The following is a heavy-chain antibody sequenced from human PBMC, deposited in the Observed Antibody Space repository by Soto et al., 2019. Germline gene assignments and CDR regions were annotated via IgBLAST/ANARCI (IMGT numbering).Heavy chain of an antibody. CDR3: TREQSDDNYFDP. Sequence: TSETLSLTCTVSGAALSSGGYFYIWVRQPPGKGLEWLGYIYYSGGTNYNPSLKRRVTISLDKSKSQFSLRLISVTAADTAVYYCTREQSDDNYFDPWGQGTLVTVSS. CDR1: GAALSSGGYF. D-gene: IGHD6-19*01. J-gene: IGHJ5*02. CDR2: IYYSGGT. V-gene: IGHV4-61*08.